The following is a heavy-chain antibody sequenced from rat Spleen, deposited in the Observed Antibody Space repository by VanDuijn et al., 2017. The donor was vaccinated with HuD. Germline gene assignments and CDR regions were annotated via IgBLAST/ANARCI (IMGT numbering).Heavy chain of an antibody. CDR3: TRILLPGYWDVMDA. J-gene: IGHJ4*01. V-gene: IGHV5-58*01. CDR2: INTDGGTT. D-gene: IGHD1-4*01. Sequence: EVQLVESGGGLVQPGKSLKLSCVASGFTFSSYWMYWVRQAPGKGLEWVSSINTDGGTTYYLASVRGRFTISRDNVENTVYLQMNSLRSEDTATYYCTRILLPGYWDVMDAWGQGASVTVSS. CDR1: GFTFSSYW.